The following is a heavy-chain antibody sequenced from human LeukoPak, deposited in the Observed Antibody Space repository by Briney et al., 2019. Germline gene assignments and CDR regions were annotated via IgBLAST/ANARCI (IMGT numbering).Heavy chain of an antibody. CDR3: ARDDCSSTSCYSLDY. D-gene: IGHD2-2*01. V-gene: IGHV1-2*02. CDR1: GYTFTGYY. Sequence: GASVKVSCKASGYTFTGYYMHWVRQAPGQGLEWMGWINPNSGGTNYAQKFQGRVTMTGDTSISTAYMELSRLRSDDTAVYYCARDDCSSTSCYSLDYWGQGTLVTVSS. J-gene: IGHJ4*02. CDR2: INPNSGGT.